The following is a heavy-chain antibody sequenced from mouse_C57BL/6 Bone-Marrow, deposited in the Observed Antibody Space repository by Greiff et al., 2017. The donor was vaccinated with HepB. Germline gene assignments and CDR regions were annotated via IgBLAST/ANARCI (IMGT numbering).Heavy chain of an antibody. J-gene: IGHJ2*01. CDR3: ARRGYYGGRDY. CDR2: INPYNGGT. CDR1: GYTFTDYY. Sequence: VQLQQPGPVLVKPGASVKMSCKASGYTFTDYYMNWVKQSHGKSLEWIGDINPYNGGTSYNQKFKGKATLTVDKSSSTAYMELNSLTSEDSAVYYCARRGYYGGRDYWGKGTTLTVSS. D-gene: IGHD1-1*01. V-gene: IGHV1-19*01.